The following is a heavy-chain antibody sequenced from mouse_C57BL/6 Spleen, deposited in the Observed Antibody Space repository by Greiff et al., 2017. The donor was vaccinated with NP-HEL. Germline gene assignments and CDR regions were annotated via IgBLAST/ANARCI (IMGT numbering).Heavy chain of an antibody. CDR3: AREAYYTRAMDY. Sequence: EVQLVESGPGLVKPSQSLSLTCSVTGYSITSGYYWNWIRQFPGNKLEWMGYISYDGSNNYNPSLKNRISITRDTSKNQFFLKLNSVTTEDTATYYCAREAYYTRAMDYWGQGTSVTVSS. V-gene: IGHV3-6*01. D-gene: IGHD1-1*01. CDR2: ISYDGSN. CDR1: GYSITSGYY. J-gene: IGHJ4*01.